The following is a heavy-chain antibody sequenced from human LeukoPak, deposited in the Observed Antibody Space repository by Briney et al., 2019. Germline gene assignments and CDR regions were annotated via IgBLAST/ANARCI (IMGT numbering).Heavy chain of an antibody. J-gene: IGHJ5*02. D-gene: IGHD6-19*01. CDR3: ARRPIAVAANWFDP. CDR2: INHSGST. CDR1: GGSFSGYY. Sequence: SETLSLTCAVYGGSFSGYYWSWIRQPPGKGLEWIGEINHSGSTNYNPSLKSRVTISVDTSKNQFSLKLSSVTAADTAVYYCARRPIAVAANWFDPWGQGTLVTVSS. V-gene: IGHV4-34*01.